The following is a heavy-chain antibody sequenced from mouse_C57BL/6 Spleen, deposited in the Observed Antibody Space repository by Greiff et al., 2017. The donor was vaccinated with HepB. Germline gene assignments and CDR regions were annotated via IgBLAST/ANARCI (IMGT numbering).Heavy chain of an antibody. J-gene: IGHJ1*03. CDR1: GYAFSSSW. D-gene: IGHD4-1*01. CDR3: ARRGSFTWGYFDV. CDR2: IYPGDGDT. Sequence: QVQLQQSGPELVKPGASVKISCKASGYAFSSSWMNWVKQRPGKGLEWIGRIYPGDGDTNYNGKFKGKATLTADKSSSTAYMQLSSLTSEDSAVYFCARRGSFTWGYFDVWGTGTTVTVSS. V-gene: IGHV1-82*01.